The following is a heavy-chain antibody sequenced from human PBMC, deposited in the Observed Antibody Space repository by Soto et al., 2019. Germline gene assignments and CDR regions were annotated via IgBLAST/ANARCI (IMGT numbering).Heavy chain of an antibody. CDR2: IYYSGST. V-gene: IGHV4-59*08. J-gene: IGHJ4*02. CDR3: ASSYSSGRLRIDY. D-gene: IGHD6-19*01. CDR1: GGSISSYY. Sequence: SETLSLTCTVSGGSISSYYWSWIRQPPGKGLEWIGYIYYSGSTNYNPSLKSRVTISVDTSKNQFSLKLSSVTAADTAVYYCASSYSSGRLRIDYWGQGTLVTGSS.